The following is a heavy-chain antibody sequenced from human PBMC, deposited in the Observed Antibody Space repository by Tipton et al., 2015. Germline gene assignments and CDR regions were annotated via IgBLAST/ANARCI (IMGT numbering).Heavy chain of an antibody. V-gene: IGHV1-8*01. D-gene: IGHD3-22*01. CDR1: GYTFTSDD. CDR2: MNPNSANT. Sequence: QLVQSGAEVKKPGASVKVSCKASGYTFTSDDINWVRQATGQGPEWMGWMNPNSANTGYAQKFQGRVTMTRNTSINTAFMELSSLRSEDTAVYYCARRGRGGYSYYFDYWGQGTLVTVSS. CDR3: ARRGRGGYSYYFDY. J-gene: IGHJ4*02.